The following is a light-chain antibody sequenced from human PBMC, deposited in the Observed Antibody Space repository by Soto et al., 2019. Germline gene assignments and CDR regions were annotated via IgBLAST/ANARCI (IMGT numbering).Light chain of an antibody. J-gene: IGKJ1*01. Sequence: EIAVTQSPCTVSVSPGERAALSCMASQSVRRDLAWYQQKPGQAPRLLIYAASRRATGIPDRFSGSGSGTDFTLTISRLEPEDFAVYYCQQYGSSPWTFGQGTKVDI. CDR2: AAS. CDR1: QSVRRD. CDR3: QQYGSSPWT. V-gene: IGKV3-20*01.